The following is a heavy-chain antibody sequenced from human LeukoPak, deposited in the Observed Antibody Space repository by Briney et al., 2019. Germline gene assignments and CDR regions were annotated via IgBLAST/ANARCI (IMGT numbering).Heavy chain of an antibody. CDR3: ARHRYSSSSYFDY. CDR2: IYYSGST. J-gene: IGHJ4*02. Sequence: SETLSLTCTVSGGSISSGDYYWSWIRQPPGKGLEWIGYIYYSGSTYYNPSLKSRVTISVDTSKNQFSLKLSSVTAADTAVYYCARHRYSSSSYFDYWGQGTLVTVSS. D-gene: IGHD6-6*01. V-gene: IGHV4-30-4*01. CDR1: GGSISSGDYY.